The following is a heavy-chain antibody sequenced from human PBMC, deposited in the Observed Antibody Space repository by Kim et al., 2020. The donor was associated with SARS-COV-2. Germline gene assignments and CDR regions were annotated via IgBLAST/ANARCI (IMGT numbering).Heavy chain of an antibody. Sequence: GGSLRLSCAASGFTFSDYYMSWIRQAPGKGLEWVSYISSSSSYTNYADSVKGRFTISRDNAKNSLYLQMNSLRAEDTAVYYCARVLRYFDWGGAFDIWGQGTMVTVSS. D-gene: IGHD3-9*01. CDR3: ARVLRYFDWGGAFDI. CDR1: GFTFSDYY. CDR2: ISSSSSYT. V-gene: IGHV3-11*05. J-gene: IGHJ3*02.